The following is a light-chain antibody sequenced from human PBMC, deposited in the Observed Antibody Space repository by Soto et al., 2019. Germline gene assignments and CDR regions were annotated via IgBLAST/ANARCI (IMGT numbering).Light chain of an antibody. Sequence: IQMSQSTSTLPAPLADRVTIICRASQSISNWLAWYQQKPGTAPKVLIYHASNLQSGVPSRFSGSGSETDFTLTISSLQPEDFATYSCQHSTTWTFGQGTMVDIK. V-gene: IGKV1-5*02. J-gene: IGKJ1*01. CDR2: HAS. CDR1: QSISNW. CDR3: QHSTTWT.